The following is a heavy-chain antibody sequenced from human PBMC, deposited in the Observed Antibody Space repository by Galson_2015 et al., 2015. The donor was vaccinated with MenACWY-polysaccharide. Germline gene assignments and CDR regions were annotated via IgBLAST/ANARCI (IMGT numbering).Heavy chain of an antibody. Sequence: SLRLSCAASGFAVSSRAMSWVRQAPGKEPEWIAAITNNAGKTYYAHSVMGRFTISRDSSSNTVSLQMNSLRVEDTALYFCAKDPASFGWPTFDSRGPGTLVPVPS. CDR3: AKDPASFGWPTFDS. CDR1: GFAVSSRA. J-gene: IGHJ4*02. CDR2: ITNNAGKT. D-gene: IGHD3-10*01. V-gene: IGHV3-23*01.